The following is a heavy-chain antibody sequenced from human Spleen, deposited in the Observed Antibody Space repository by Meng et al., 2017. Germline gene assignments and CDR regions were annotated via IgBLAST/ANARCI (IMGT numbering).Heavy chain of an antibody. CDR2: ISGNGDTT. J-gene: IGHJ4*02. V-gene: IGHV3-23*01. D-gene: IGHD2-15*01. Sequence: GESLKISCAASGFSVSHNYMSWVRQAPGKGLEWVSAISGNGDTTKYADSVEGRFAISRDNSKNTLYLQLNTLRAEDTALYFCAKNSDGSSYSPGDCWGQGTLVTVSS. CDR1: GFSVSHNY. CDR3: AKNSDGSSYSPGDC.